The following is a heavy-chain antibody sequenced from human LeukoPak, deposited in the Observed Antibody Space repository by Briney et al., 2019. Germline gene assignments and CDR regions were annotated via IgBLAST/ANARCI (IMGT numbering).Heavy chain of an antibody. Sequence: PSETLSLTCTVSGGSVSSDYWSWIRQPPGKGLEWIGNIIYSGSTDYNPSLKSRVTISLDTSKNQFSLRLSSVTAADTAVYYCARDKGSGMGYYYMDVWGKGTTVTVSS. J-gene: IGHJ6*03. D-gene: IGHD3-10*01. CDR3: ARDKGSGMGYYYMDV. V-gene: IGHV4-59*02. CDR1: GGSVSSDY. CDR2: IIYSGST.